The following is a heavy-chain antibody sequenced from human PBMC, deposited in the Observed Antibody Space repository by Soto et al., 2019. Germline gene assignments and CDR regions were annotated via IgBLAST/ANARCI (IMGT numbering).Heavy chain of an antibody. CDR2: ISYDGSNK. CDR1: GFTFSSYA. D-gene: IGHD6-6*01. J-gene: IGHJ4*02. Sequence: QVQLVESGGGVVQPGRSLRLSCAASGFTFSSYAMHWVRQAPGKGLEWVAVISYDGSNKYYADSVKGRFTISRDNSKNTLYLQMYSLRAEDTAVYYCARDKGIAARSFDYWGQGTLVTVSS. V-gene: IGHV3-30-3*01. CDR3: ARDKGIAARSFDY.